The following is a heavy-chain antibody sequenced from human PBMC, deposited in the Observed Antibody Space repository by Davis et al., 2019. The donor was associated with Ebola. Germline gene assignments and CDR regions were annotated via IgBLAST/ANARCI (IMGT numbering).Heavy chain of an antibody. CDR1: GFTFSGSA. V-gene: IGHV3-73*01. CDR2: IRSKANSYAT. J-gene: IGHJ4*02. D-gene: IGHD4-17*01. CDR3: TTTTVYFDY. Sequence: GESLKISCAASGFTFSGSAMHWVRQASGKGLEWVGRIRSKANSYATAYAASVKGRFTISRDDSKNTAYLQMNSLKTEDTAVYYCTTTTVYFDYCGQGTLVTVSS.